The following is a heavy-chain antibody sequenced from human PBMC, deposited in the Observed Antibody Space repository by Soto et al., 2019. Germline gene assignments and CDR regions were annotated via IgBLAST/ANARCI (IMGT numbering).Heavy chain of an antibody. Sequence: ASVKVSCKASGYTFTSYAMHWVRQAPGQRLEWMGWINAGNGNTKYSQKFQVRVTITRDTSASTAYMELSSLRSEDTAVYYCARDRPEFGGSTHNWFDPWGQGTLVTVSS. CDR3: ARDRPEFGGSTHNWFDP. J-gene: IGHJ5*02. CDR1: GYTFTSYA. V-gene: IGHV1-3*01. D-gene: IGHD3-16*01. CDR2: INAGNGNT.